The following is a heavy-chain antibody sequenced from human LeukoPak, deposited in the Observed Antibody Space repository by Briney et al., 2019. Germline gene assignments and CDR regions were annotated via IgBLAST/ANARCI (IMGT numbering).Heavy chain of an antibody. CDR2: IKQDGSEK. D-gene: IGHD5-12*01. V-gene: IGHV3-7*01. Sequence: GGSLRLSCAASGFSFSSYWMSWVRQAAGKGLEWVANIKQDGSEKYYVDSVKGRFTISRDNAKDSLYLQMNSLRAEDTAVYYCGYSGYDGLWGQGTLVTVSS. J-gene: IGHJ4*02. CDR1: GFSFSSYW. CDR3: GYSGYDGL.